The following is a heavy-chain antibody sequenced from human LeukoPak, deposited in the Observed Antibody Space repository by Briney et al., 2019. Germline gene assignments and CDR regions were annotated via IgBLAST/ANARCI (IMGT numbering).Heavy chain of an antibody. V-gene: IGHV1-2*02. J-gene: IGHJ4*02. Sequence: ASVKVSCKASGYTFTSYYMHWVRQAPGQGLEWLGWINPNSGGTNYAQKFQGRVTMTRDTSISTAYMEVSRLRSDDTAVYYCATPGGLDSNYVFDYWGQGTLVTVSS. CDR3: ATPGGLDSNYVFDY. CDR2: INPNSGGT. D-gene: IGHD4-11*01. CDR1: GYTFTSYY.